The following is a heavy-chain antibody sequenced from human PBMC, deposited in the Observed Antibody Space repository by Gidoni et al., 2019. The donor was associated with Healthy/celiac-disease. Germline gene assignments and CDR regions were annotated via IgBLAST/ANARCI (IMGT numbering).Heavy chain of an antibody. J-gene: IGHJ4*02. CDR1: GGSVSSGSYY. Sequence: QVQLPESGPGLVKPSETLSLTCTVSGGSVSSGSYYWSWIRQPPGKGLEWIGYIYYSGSTNYNPSLKSRVTISVDTSKNQFSLKLSSVTAADTAVYYCAGDSSSWYRTDYWGQGTLVTVSS. V-gene: IGHV4-61*01. CDR3: AGDSSSWYRTDY. D-gene: IGHD6-13*01. CDR2: IYYSGST.